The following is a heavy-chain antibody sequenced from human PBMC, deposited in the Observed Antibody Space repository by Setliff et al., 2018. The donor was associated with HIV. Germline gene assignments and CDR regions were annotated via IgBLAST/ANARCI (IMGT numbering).Heavy chain of an antibody. J-gene: IGHJ4*02. D-gene: IGHD2-2*01. CDR1: GYSFSDYY. CDR3: ARDTSSSY. CDR2: ISPKYGGT. V-gene: IGHV1-2*02. Sequence: ASVKVSCKASGYSFSDYYIHWVRQAPGHGFQWMGWISPKYGGTNYAQNFQGRVTMTGDTSISTAYMELSSLGSGDTAVYFCARDTSSSYWGQGTPVTVSS.